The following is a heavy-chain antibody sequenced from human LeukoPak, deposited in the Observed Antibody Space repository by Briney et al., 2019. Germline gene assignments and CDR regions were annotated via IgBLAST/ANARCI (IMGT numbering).Heavy chain of an antibody. J-gene: IGHJ4*02. V-gene: IGHV6-1*01. D-gene: IGHD5-12*01. CDR1: GDSVSSNSAA. CDR3: ARETRTNGYSGYDPDYFDY. CDR2: TYYRSKWYN. Sequence: SQTLSLTCAISGDSVSSNSAAWNWIRQSPSRGLEWLGRTYYRSKWYNDYAVSVKSRITINPDTSKNQFSLQLNSVTPEDTAVYYCARETRTNGYSGYDPDYFDYWGQGTLVTVSS.